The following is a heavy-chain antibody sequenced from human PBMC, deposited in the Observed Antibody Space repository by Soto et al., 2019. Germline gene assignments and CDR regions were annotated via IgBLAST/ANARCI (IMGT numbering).Heavy chain of an antibody. CDR2: IYYSGST. CDR1: GGSISSYY. V-gene: IGHV4-59*01. J-gene: IGHJ6*02. D-gene: IGHD3-3*01. Sequence: SETLSLTCTVSGGSISSYYWSWIRQPPGKGLEWIGYIYYSGSTNYNPSLKSRVTISVDKSKNQFSLKLSSVTAADTAVYYCARAYYDFWRGPGMDVWGQGNTVTVS. CDR3: ARAYYDFWRGPGMDV.